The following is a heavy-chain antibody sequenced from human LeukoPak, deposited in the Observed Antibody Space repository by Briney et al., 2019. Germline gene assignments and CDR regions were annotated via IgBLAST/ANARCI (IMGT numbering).Heavy chain of an antibody. D-gene: IGHD2-2*01. J-gene: IGHJ4*02. Sequence: GGSLRLSCAASGFTFSSYWMHWVRQAPGEGLVWVSRINSDGSRTSYADSVKGRFTISRDNAKNTLYLQMNSLRAEDTAVYYCARAASIYCSSTGCYPVDYWGQGTLVTVSS. V-gene: IGHV3-74*01. CDR2: INSDGSRT. CDR3: ARAASIYCSSTGCYPVDY. CDR1: GFTFSSYW.